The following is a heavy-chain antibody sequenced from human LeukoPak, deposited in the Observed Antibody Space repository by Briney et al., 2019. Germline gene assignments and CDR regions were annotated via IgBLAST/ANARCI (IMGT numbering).Heavy chain of an antibody. J-gene: IGHJ5*02. V-gene: IGHV4-59*01. CDR2: IYYSGST. CDR1: GGSISSYY. Sequence: SETLSLTCTVSGGSISSYYWSWIRQPPGKGLEWIGYIYYSGSTNYNPSLKSRVTISENTSKNQLSLKLSSVTAADTAVYYCARDNSVRDEAWWFNPWGQGTLVTVSS. D-gene: IGHD5-24*01. CDR3: ARDNSVRDEAWWFNP.